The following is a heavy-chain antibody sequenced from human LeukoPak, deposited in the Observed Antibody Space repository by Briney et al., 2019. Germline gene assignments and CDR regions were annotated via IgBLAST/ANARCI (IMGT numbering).Heavy chain of an antibody. CDR2: LSWNSGSI. CDR3: AKASVDIVATMFDY. D-gene: IGHD5-12*01. V-gene: IGHV3-9*01. J-gene: IGHJ4*02. Sequence: GRSLRLFRAASWFTFDDYVKHRVRQAPGKGLEGVSGLSWNSGSIGYADSVKGRFTISRDNAKNSLYLHMNSLRAEDTALYYCAKASVDIVATMFDYWGQGTLVTVSS. CDR1: WFTFDDYV.